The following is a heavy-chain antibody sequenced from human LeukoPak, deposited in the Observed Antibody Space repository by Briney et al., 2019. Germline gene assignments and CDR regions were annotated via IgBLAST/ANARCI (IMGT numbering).Heavy chain of an antibody. CDR3: ARVEYYYDSSGYYYSDY. J-gene: IGHJ4*02. D-gene: IGHD3-22*01. Sequence: ASVKVSCKASGYTFTSYGISWVRQAPGQGLEWMGWISAYNGNTNYAQKLQGRVTMTTDTSTSTVYMELRSLRSDDTAVYYCARVEYYYDSSGYYYSDYWGQGTLVTVSS. V-gene: IGHV1-18*01. CDR1: GYTFTSYG. CDR2: ISAYNGNT.